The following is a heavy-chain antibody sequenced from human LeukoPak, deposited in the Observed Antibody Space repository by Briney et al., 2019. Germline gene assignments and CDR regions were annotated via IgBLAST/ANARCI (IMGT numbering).Heavy chain of an antibody. D-gene: IGHD6-13*01. CDR1: GYTFTSYG. CDR2: ISAYNGNT. J-gene: IGHJ6*03. CDR3: ARMQWEQQLVRDYYYYMDV. Sequence: SVKVSCKASGYTFTSYGISWVRQAPGQGLEWMGWISAYNGNTNYAQKLQGRVTMTTDTSTSTAYMELRSLRSDDTAVYYRARMQWEQQLVRDYYYYMDVWGKGTTVTVSS. V-gene: IGHV1-18*01.